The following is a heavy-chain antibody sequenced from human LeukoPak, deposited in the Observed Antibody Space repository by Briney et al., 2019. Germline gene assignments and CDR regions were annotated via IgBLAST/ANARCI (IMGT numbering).Heavy chain of an antibody. CDR3: ARLHCSSTSCRNWFDP. Sequence: ASVKVSCKASGYTFTGYYMHWVRQAPGQGLEWMGWINPNSGGTNYAQKCQGRVTMTRDTSISTAYMELSRLRSDDTAVYYCARLHCSSTSCRNWFDPWGQGTLVTVSS. J-gene: IGHJ5*02. CDR2: INPNSGGT. CDR1: GYTFTGYY. D-gene: IGHD2-2*01. V-gene: IGHV1-2*02.